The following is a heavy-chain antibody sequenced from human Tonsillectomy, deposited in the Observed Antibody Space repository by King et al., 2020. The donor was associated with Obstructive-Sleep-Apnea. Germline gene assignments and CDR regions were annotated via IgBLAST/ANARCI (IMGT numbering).Heavy chain of an antibody. CDR3: ARHRGVEDYGGYGDYFDY. CDR2: MYYSGNT. CDR1: GTSISDYY. J-gene: IGHJ4*02. Sequence: LQLQESGPGLVKPSETLSLTCTVSGTSISDYYWSWIRQPPGKGLEWIGYMYYSGNTNFNPSLKSRVTMSADTSKIQFSLRLSSVTAADTAVYYCARHRGVEDYGGYGDYFDYWGQGTLVTVSS. D-gene: IGHD5-12*01. V-gene: IGHV4-59*08.